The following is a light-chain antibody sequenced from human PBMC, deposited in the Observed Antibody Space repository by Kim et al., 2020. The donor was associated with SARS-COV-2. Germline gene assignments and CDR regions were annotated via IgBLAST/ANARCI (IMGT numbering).Light chain of an antibody. V-gene: IGLV1-47*01. J-gene: IGLJ3*02. Sequence: QPVLTQPPSASGTPGQSVTISCSGSNSNIGINYVYWYQHFPGTAPKLLIYRNSQRPSGVPDRFPGSKSGTSASLAISGLRSEDEADYYCAAWDDGLSVGVFGGGTQLTVL. CDR2: RNS. CDR3: AAWDDGLSVGV. CDR1: NSNIGINY.